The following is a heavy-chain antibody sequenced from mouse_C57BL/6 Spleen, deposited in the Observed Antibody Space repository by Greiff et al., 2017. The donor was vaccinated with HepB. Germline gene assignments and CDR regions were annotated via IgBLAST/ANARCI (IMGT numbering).Heavy chain of an antibody. V-gene: IGHV1-18*01. CDR3: ERSERTWFAY. Sequence: VQLQQSGPELVKPGASVKIPCKASGYTFTDYNMDWVKQSHGKSLEWIGDINPNNGGTIYNQKFKGKATVTVDKSSSTAYMELRSLTSEDTAVYYGERSERTWFAYWGQGTLVTVSA. CDR1: GYTFTDYN. J-gene: IGHJ3*01. CDR2: INPNNGGT.